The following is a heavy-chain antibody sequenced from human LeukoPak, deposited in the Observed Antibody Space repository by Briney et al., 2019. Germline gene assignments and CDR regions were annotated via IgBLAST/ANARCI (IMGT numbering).Heavy chain of an antibody. Sequence: ASVKVSCKASGYTFTSYYMHWVRQAPGQGLEWMGIINPSGGSTSYAQEFQGRVTMTRDTSTSTVYMELSSLRSEDTAVYYCARGLLEWLLLPHYYFDYWGQGTLVTVSS. D-gene: IGHD3-3*01. CDR1: GYTFTSYY. CDR2: INPSGGST. CDR3: ARGLLEWLLLPHYYFDY. J-gene: IGHJ4*02. V-gene: IGHV1-46*01.